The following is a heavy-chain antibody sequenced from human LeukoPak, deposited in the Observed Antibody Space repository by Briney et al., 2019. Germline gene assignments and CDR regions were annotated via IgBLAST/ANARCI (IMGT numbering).Heavy chain of an antibody. D-gene: IGHD2-2*01. CDR3: AKGPYRIVVVPAAMSYSSGWYFDY. Sequence: GGSLRLSCAASGFTFSSYAMSWVRQAPGKGLEWVSAISRSGGSTFYADSVKGRFTISRDNSKNTLYLQMNSLRAEDTAVYYCAKGPYRIVVVPAAMSYSSGWYFDYWGQGTLVTVSS. CDR2: ISRSGGST. V-gene: IGHV3-23*01. J-gene: IGHJ4*02. CDR1: GFTFSSYA.